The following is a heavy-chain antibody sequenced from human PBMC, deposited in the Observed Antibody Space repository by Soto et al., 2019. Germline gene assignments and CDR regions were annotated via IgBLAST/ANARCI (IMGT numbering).Heavy chain of an antibody. J-gene: IGHJ4*02. CDR3: ASSTMVRKGYFDY. CDR2: IWYDGSNK. V-gene: IGHV3-33*01. D-gene: IGHD3-10*01. CDR1: GFTFSSYG. Sequence: PGGSLRLSCAAAGFTFSSYGMHWVRQAPGKGLEWVAVIWYDGSNKYYADSVKGRFTISRDNSKNTLYLQMNSLRAEDTAVYYCASSTMVRKGYFDYWGQGTLATVSS.